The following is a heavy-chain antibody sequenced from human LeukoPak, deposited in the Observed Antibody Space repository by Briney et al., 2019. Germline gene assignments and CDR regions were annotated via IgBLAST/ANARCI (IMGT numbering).Heavy chain of an antibody. Sequence: GESLKISCKGSGYSFTSYWIGWVRQMPGKGLEWMGIIYPGDSDTRYSPSFQGQVTISADKSISTAYLQWSSLKASDTAMYYCASGSSSWYERAYPGYWGQGTLVTVSS. CDR1: GYSFTSYW. CDR3: ASGSSSWYERAYPGY. V-gene: IGHV5-51*01. D-gene: IGHD6-13*01. J-gene: IGHJ4*02. CDR2: IYPGDSDT.